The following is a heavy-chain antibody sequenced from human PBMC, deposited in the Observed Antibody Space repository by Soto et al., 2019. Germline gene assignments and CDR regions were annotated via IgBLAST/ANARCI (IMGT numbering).Heavy chain of an antibody. V-gene: IGHV3-30-3*01. CDR1: GFTFSSYA. Sequence: PGGSLRLSCAASGFTFSSYAMHWVRQAPGKGLEWVAVISYDGSNKYYADSVKGRCTISRDNSKNTLYLQMNSLRAEDTAVYYCARDNDYGDPDYYSGMDVWGQGTTVTVSS. CDR2: ISYDGSNK. CDR3: ARDNDYGDPDYYSGMDV. J-gene: IGHJ6*02. D-gene: IGHD4-17*01.